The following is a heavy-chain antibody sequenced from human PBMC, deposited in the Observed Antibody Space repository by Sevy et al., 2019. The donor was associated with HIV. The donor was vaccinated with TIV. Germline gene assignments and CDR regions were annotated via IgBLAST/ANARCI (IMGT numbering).Heavy chain of an antibody. V-gene: IGHV3-7*03. D-gene: IGHD6-13*01. CDR2: INEHGSTN. CDR3: ARAIGAGAAY. CDR1: GFIFNDYW. Sequence: GESLKISCAASGFIFNDYWMHWVRQAPGKGQEWVANINEHGSTNYYLDSVKGRFTISRDNAKNSLFLQMNSLRVDDTAVYYCARAIGAGAAYWGQGTPVTVSS. J-gene: IGHJ4*02.